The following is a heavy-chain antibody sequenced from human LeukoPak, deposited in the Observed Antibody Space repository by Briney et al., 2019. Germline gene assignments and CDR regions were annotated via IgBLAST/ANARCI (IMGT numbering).Heavy chain of an antibody. CDR1: GGTFSSYA. CDR2: IIPIFGTA. J-gene: IGHJ6*02. CDR3: ARIFGVVIPLRGMDV. Sequence: ASLKVSCKASGGTFSSYAISWVRQAPGQGLEWMGGIIPIFGTANYAQKFQGRVTITADESTSTAYMELSSLRSEDTAVYYCARIFGVVIPLRGMDVWGQGTTVTVSS. V-gene: IGHV1-69*13. D-gene: IGHD3-3*01.